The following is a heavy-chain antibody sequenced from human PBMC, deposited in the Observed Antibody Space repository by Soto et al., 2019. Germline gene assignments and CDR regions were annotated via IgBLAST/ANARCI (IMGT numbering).Heavy chain of an antibody. CDR3: ARGYGDSADVLDY. CDR2: INAGNGNT. V-gene: IGHV1-3*01. CDR1: GYTFTSYA. D-gene: IGHD4-17*01. J-gene: IGHJ4*02. Sequence: ASVKVSCKASGYTFTSYAMHCVLQAPGQRLEWMGCINAGNGNTKYSQKFQGRVTITRDTSASTAYMELSSLRSEDTAVYYCARGYGDSADVLDYWGQGTLVTVSS.